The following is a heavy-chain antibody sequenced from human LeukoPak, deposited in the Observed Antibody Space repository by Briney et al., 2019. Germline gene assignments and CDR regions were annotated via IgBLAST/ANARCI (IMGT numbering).Heavy chain of an antibody. D-gene: IGHD2-21*01. V-gene: IGHV1-3*01. J-gene: IGHJ4*02. Sequence: ASVKVSCKASGYIFTKYVLHWVRPAPGQRPEWMGWIKAGNGDTKYSQNFQDRLTITRDTSASTVYMELSSLTSEDTALYYCARDDCGDTCYPGGYWGQGTLVTVSS. CDR1: GYIFTKYV. CDR3: ARDDCGDTCYPGGY. CDR2: IKAGNGDT.